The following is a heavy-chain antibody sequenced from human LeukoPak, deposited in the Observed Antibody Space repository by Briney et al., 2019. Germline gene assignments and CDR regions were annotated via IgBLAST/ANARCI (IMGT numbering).Heavy chain of an antibody. J-gene: IGHJ4*02. Sequence: GGSLRLSCAASGFTFSNYAMSWARQAPGKGLEWVSAISGSGGSTYYADSVKGRFTISRDNSKNTLYLQMNSLRDEDTAVYYCARVSGYDGYWGQGTLVTVSS. CDR3: ARVSGYDGY. V-gene: IGHV3-23*01. CDR1: GFTFSNYA. CDR2: ISGSGGST. D-gene: IGHD5-12*01.